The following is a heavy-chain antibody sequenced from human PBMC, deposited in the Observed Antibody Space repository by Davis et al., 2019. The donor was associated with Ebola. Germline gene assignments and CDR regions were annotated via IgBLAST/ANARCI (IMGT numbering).Heavy chain of an antibody. CDR3: ARGATTNYYYYYGMDV. D-gene: IGHD5-12*01. Sequence: SETLSLTCTVSGGSISSISYYWGWIRQPPGKGLEWIGSIYYSGSTYYNPSLKSRVTISVDTSKNQFSLKLSSVTAADTAVYYCARGATTNYYYYYGMDVWGQGTTVTVSS. CDR2: IYYSGST. J-gene: IGHJ6*02. V-gene: IGHV4-39*07. CDR1: GGSISSISYY.